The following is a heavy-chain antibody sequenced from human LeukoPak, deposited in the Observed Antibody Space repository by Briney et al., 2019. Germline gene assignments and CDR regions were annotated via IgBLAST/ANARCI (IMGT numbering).Heavy chain of an antibody. CDR3: ARDSCSGGSCYYVY. CDR1: GYTFTSYY. V-gene: IGHV1-46*01. Sequence: ASVKVSCKASGYTFTSYYMHWVRQAPGQGLEWMGIINPSGGSTSYAQKFQGRVTMTRDTSISTAYMELSRLRSDDTAVYYCARDSCSGGSCYYVYWGQGTLVTVSS. CDR2: INPSGGST. D-gene: IGHD2-15*01. J-gene: IGHJ4*02.